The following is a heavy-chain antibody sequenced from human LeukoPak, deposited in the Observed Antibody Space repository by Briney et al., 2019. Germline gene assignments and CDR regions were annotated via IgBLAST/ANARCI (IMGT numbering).Heavy chain of an antibody. CDR1: GYTFTSYD. Sequence: ASVKVSCKASGYTFTSYDINWVRQATGQGLEWMGWMNPNSGNTGYAQKFQGRVTMTRNTSISTAYMELSSLRSEDTAVYYCARGRIDCSSTSCSFYYYYYYYMDVWGKGTTVTVSS. CDR2: MNPNSGNT. J-gene: IGHJ6*03. CDR3: ARGRIDCSSTSCSFYYYYYYYMDV. D-gene: IGHD2-2*01. V-gene: IGHV1-8*01.